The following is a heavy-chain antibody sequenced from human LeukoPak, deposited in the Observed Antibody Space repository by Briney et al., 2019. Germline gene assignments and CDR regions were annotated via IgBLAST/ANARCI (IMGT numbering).Heavy chain of an antibody. CDR2: ISPSGETT. J-gene: IGHJ5*02. D-gene: IGHD3-22*01. Sequence: ASVKVSCKASGYTFTRYYMHWVRQALGQGLEWMGIISPSGETTSYAQKFQGRVTMTRDTSTRTVYLDLSSLRSEDTAVYYCARGRDYYAVSGYHNWFDAWGQGTLVTVSS. CDR1: GYTFTRYY. V-gene: IGHV1-46*01. CDR3: ARGRDYYAVSGYHNWFDA.